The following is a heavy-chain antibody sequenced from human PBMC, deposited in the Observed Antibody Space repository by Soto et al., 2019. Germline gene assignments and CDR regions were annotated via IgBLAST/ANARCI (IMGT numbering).Heavy chain of an antibody. J-gene: IGHJ3*02. CDR1: GGTFSSYA. CDR2: IIPIFGTA. V-gene: IGHV1-69*06. CDR3: ATYYYDSSGYYSAAFDI. D-gene: IGHD3-22*01. Sequence: SVKVSCKVSGGTFSSYAISWVRQAPGQGLEWMGGIIPIFGTANYAQKFQGRVTITADKSTSTAYMELSSLRSEDTAVYYCATYYYDSSGYYSAAFDIWGKGTSFTVSS.